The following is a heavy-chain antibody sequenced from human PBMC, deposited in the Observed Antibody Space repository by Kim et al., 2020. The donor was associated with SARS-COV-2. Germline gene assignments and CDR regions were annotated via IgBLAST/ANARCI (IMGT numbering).Heavy chain of an antibody. D-gene: IGHD2-15*01. CDR3: AKGTSGSSYSYLFNF. V-gene: IGHV3-23*03. Sequence: GGSLRLSCAASGFTFSNYAMSWVRQAPGKGLEWVSVIYSGGTSIYYADSVKGRFTISRDNSMNTLYMEMDSLRVEDTALYYCAKGTSGSSYSYLFNFWGQGTLVTVSS. J-gene: IGHJ4*02. CDR2: IYSGGTSI. CDR1: GFTFSNYA.